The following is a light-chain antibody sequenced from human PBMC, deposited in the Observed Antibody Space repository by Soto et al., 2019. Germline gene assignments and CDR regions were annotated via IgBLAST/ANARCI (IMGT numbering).Light chain of an antibody. V-gene: IGKV3-20*01. CDR3: QQFSSYPLT. CDR1: QTVRNNY. Sequence: EFLSTQSPVTLSLNQGERATLCCRASQTVRNNYLAWYQQKPGQAPRLLIYDASSRATGIPDRFSGGGSGTDFTLTISRLEPEDFAVYYCQQFSSYPLTFGGGTKVDIK. J-gene: IGKJ4*01. CDR2: DAS.